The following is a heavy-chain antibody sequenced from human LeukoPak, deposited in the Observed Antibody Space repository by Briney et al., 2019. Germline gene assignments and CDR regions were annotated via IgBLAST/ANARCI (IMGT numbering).Heavy chain of an antibody. CDR3: ARGRARLRSLYYFDY. J-gene: IGHJ4*02. Sequence: SETLSLTCAVYGGSFSGYYWSWIRQPPGKGLEWIGEINHSGSTNYNPSLKSRVTISVDTSKNQFSLKLGSVTAADTAVYYCARGRARLRSLYYFDYWGQGTLVTVSS. CDR2: INHSGST. D-gene: IGHD5-12*01. V-gene: IGHV4-34*01. CDR1: GGSFSGYY.